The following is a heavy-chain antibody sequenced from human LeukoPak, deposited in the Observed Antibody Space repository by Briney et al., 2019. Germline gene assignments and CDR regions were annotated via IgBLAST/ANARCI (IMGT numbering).Heavy chain of an antibody. CDR1: GDSISSYY. CDR3: ARGLYGSSWYMSPWFDR. J-gene: IGHJ5*02. Sequence: SETLSLTCTVSGDSISSYYWSWIRQPPGKGLEWIGYIYYSGSTNYNPSLKSRVTISVDTSKNQFSLKLSSVTAADTAVYYCARGLYGSSWYMSPWFDRWGQGTLVTVSS. CDR2: IYYSGST. D-gene: IGHD6-13*01. V-gene: IGHV4-59*12.